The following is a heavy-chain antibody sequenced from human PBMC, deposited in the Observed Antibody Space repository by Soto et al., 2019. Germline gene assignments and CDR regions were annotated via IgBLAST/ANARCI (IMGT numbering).Heavy chain of an antibody. CDR2: ISAYNGNT. J-gene: IGHJ6*02. CDR1: GYTFTSYV. CDR3: ARAFGVSPYYYYGMDV. Sequence: ASGKCSCKASGYTFTSYVISWVRQAPVQGLEWMGWISAYNGNTNYAQKLQGRVTMTTDTSTSRAYMELRSLRSDDTAVYYCARAFGVSPYYYYGMDVWGQGTTVTVSS. D-gene: IGHD3-10*01. V-gene: IGHV1-18*04.